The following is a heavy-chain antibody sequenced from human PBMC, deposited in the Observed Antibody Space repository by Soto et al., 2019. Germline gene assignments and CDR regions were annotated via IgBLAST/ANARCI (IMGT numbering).Heavy chain of an antibody. J-gene: IGHJ4*02. Sequence: GASVKVSFKASGYTFTNYAMHWLRQAPGQRLEWMGWINVGNGNTKYSQKFQGRVTITRDISASTAYMEVSSLRSEDTAVYFCAREGGRTIFGVVIIPPNYWGQGTLVTVSS. CDR3: AREGGRTIFGVVIIPPNY. V-gene: IGHV1-3*01. CDR2: INVGNGNT. CDR1: GYTFTNYA. D-gene: IGHD3-3*01.